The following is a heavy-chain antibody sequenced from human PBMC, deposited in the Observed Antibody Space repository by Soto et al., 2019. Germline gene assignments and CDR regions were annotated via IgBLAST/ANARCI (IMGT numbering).Heavy chain of an antibody. CDR3: ARDSQGLIAADAPIDAFDT. Sequence: PSETLSLTCTVSGGSISSGGYYWSWIRQHPGKGLEWIGYIYYSGSTYYNPSLKSRVTISVDTSKNQFSLKLSSVTAADTAVYYCARDSQGLIAADAPIDAFDTWGQGTMVTVSS. V-gene: IGHV4-31*03. J-gene: IGHJ3*02. CDR2: IYYSGST. D-gene: IGHD6-13*01. CDR1: GGSISSGGYY.